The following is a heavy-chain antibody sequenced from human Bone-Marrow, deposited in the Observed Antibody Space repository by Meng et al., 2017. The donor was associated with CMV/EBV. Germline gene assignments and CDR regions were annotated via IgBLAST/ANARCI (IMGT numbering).Heavy chain of an antibody. Sequence: GESLKISCAASRFIFSNYAMHWVRQAPGKGLEWVAVISYDGGTKYYADSVKGRFTISRDNSKNTLYLQMNSLRADDTAVYYCVREGTSPRTFDYWGQGALVTVSS. D-gene: IGHD1-7*01. V-gene: IGHV3-30-3*01. CDR2: ISYDGGTK. CDR1: RFIFSNYA. J-gene: IGHJ4*02. CDR3: VREGTSPRTFDY.